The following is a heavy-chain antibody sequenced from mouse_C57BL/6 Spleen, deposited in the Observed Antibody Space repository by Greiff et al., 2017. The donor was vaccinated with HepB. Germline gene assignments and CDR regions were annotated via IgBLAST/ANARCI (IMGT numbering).Heavy chain of an antibody. D-gene: IGHD1-1*01. CDR1: GFTFSSYA. J-gene: IGHJ2*01. CDR3: AVIYYYGSSYPFDY. CDR2: ISDGGSYT. Sequence: EVQVVESGGGLVKPGGSLKLSCAASGFTFSSYAMSWVRQTPEKRLEWVATISDGGSYTYYPDNVKGRFTISRDNAKNNLYLQMSHLKSEDTAMYYCAVIYYYGSSYPFDYWGQGTTLTVSS. V-gene: IGHV5-4*01.